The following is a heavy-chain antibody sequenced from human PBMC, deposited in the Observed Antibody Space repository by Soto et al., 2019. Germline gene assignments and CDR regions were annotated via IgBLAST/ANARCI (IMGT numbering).Heavy chain of an antibody. D-gene: IGHD3-9*01. CDR3: AKDINFEGVFDY. J-gene: IGHJ4*02. V-gene: IGHV3-9*01. CDR2: ISWNSGSI. Sequence: GGSLRLSCAASGFTFDDYAMHWVRQAPGKGLEWVSGISWNSGSIGYADSVKGRFTISRDNAKNSLYLQMNSLRAEDTALYYCAKDINFEGVFDYWGQGTLVTVS. CDR1: GFTFDDYA.